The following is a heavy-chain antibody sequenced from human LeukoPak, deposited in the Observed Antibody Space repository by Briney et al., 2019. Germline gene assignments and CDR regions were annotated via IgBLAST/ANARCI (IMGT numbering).Heavy chain of an antibody. CDR1: RFTFSSYA. D-gene: IGHD1-26*01. J-gene: IGHJ4*02. Sequence: PGGSLRLSCAASRFTFSSYAMSWVRQAPGKGLEWVSAISGSGGSTYYADSVKGRFTISRDNSKNTLYLQMNSLRAEDTAVYYCAKDTRYSGSYYFVFDYWGQGTLVTVSS. CDR2: ISGSGGST. CDR3: AKDTRYSGSYYFVFDY. V-gene: IGHV3-23*01.